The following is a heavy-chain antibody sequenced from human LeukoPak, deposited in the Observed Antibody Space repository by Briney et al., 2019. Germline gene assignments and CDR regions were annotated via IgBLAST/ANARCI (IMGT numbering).Heavy chain of an antibody. J-gene: IGHJ3*02. V-gene: IGHV1-69*13. D-gene: IGHD3-22*01. CDR2: IIPIFGTA. CDR3: AREHYYDSSGITGRAFDI. Sequence: SVKVSCKASGGTFSSYAISWVRQAPGQGLEWMGGIIPIFGTANYAQKFQGRVTITADESTSTAYMELSSLRSEDTAVYYCAREHYYDSSGITGRAFDIWGQGTMVTVSS. CDR1: GGTFSSYA.